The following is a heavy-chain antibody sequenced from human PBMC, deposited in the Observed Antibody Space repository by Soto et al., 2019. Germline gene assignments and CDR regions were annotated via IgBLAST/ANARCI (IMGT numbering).Heavy chain of an antibody. CDR1: GFTFSSYA. CDR2: ISGSGGST. V-gene: IGHV3-23*01. J-gene: IGHJ4*02. D-gene: IGHD5-18*01. CDR3: AKDTTRWLQPYYFDY. Sequence: PGGSLRLSCAASGFTFSSYAMSWVRQAPGKGLEWVSAISGSGGSTYYADSVKGRFTISRDNSKNTLYLQMNSLRAEDTAVYYCAKDTTRWLQPYYFDYWGQGTLVTVSS.